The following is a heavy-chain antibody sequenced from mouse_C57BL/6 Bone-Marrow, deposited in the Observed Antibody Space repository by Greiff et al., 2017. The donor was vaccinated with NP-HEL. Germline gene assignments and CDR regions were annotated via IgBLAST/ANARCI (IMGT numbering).Heavy chain of an antibody. CDR1: AYTFTSYW. D-gene: IGHD1-1*01. CDR2: IDPSDSYT. J-gene: IGHJ2*01. CDR3: ARLLRGFDY. Sequence: QVQLQQPGAELVMPGASVKLPCKASAYTFTSYWMHWVKQRPGQGLEWIGEIDPSDSYTNYNQKFKGKSTLTVDKSTSTAYMQLSSLTSEDSAVYYCARLLRGFDYWGQGTTLTVSS. V-gene: IGHV1-69*01.